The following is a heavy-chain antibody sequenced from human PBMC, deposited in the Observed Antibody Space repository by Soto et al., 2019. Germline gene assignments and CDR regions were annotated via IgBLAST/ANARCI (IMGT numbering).Heavy chain of an antibody. J-gene: IGHJ6*02. V-gene: IGHV3-11*06. CDR1: GFTFSDYY. CDR2: ISSSSSYT. D-gene: IGHD3-3*01. CDR3: AREDYDFWSGYYTGMDV. Sequence: PGGSLRLSCAASGFTFSDYYTSWIRQAPGKGLEWVSYISSSSSYTNYADSVKGRFTISRDNAKNSLYLQMNSLRAEDTAVYYCAREDYDFWSGYYTGMDVWGQGTTVTVYS.